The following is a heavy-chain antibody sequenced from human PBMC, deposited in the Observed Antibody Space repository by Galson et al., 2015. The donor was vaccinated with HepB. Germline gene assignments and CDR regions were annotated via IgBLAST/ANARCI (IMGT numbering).Heavy chain of an antibody. CDR1: GFTFTDHY. Sequence: SLRLSCAASGFTFTDHYIDWVRQPPGQGLEWVGRARNKAYNHMTQYAASVRDRFSISRDDSKNLVYLQMNSLRTEDTAVYYCARLSHYGSGTYQYFDFWGQGTLVTVSS. V-gene: IGHV3-72*01. CDR2: ARNKAYNHMT. J-gene: IGHJ4*02. CDR3: ARLSHYGSGTYQYFDF. D-gene: IGHD3-10*01.